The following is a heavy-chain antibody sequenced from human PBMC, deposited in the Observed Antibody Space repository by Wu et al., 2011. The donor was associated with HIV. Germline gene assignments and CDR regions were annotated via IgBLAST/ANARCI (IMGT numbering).Heavy chain of an antibody. J-gene: IGHJ4*02. Sequence: QVQVVQSGTELRKPGSSVKVSCKASGGTFNSYGITWVRQAPGQGLEWMGGIIPIFGTANYAQKFQGRVTITADKSTSTAYMELSSLRSEDTAMYYCARDFGGDGDSWGQGTLVTVSS. CDR1: GGTFNSYG. V-gene: IGHV1-69*14. D-gene: IGHD2-21*01. CDR3: ARDFGGDGDS. CDR2: IIPIFGTA.